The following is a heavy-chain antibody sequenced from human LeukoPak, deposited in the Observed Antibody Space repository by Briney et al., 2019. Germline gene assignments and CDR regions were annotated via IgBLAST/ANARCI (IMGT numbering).Heavy chain of an antibody. J-gene: IGHJ5*02. CDR3: ARAKTTRWYYGDYDLLDP. V-gene: IGHV3-9*01. Sequence: PGGSLRLSCAVSGFTFDDYAMHWVRQAPGKGLEWVSGISWNSGNIGYADSVKGRFTISRDNAKNSLYLQMNSLRAEDTAVYYCARAKTTRWYYGDYDLLDPWGQGTLVTVSS. CDR2: ISWNSGNI. CDR1: GFTFDDYA. D-gene: IGHD4-17*01.